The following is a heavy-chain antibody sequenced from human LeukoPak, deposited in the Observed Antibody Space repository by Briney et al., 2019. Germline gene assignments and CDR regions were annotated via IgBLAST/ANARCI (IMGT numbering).Heavy chain of an antibody. CDR1: GGSISSSSYY. CDR3: ARDLIGRYNLFGETFDT. Sequence: SETLSLTCTVSGGSISSSSYYWGWIRQPPGKGLEWIGSIYYSGSTYYNPSLKSRVTISVDTSKHQFSLKLSSVTAADTAMYYCARDLIGRYNLFGETFDTWGQGTMVTVSS. J-gene: IGHJ3*02. V-gene: IGHV4-39*07. D-gene: IGHD1-1*01. CDR2: IYYSGST.